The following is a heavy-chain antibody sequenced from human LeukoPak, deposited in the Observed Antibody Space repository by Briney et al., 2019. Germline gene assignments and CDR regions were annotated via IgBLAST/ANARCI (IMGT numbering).Heavy chain of an antibody. CDR3: ARFTQRSWLQTLRYYYGMDV. CDR2: INAGNGNT. Sequence: ASVKVSCKASGYTFTSYAMHWVRQAPGQRLEWMGWINAGNGNTKYSQKFQGRVTITRDTSASTAYMELSSLRSEDTAVYYCARFTQRSWLQTLRYYYGMDVWGQGTTVTVSS. CDR1: GYTFTSYA. V-gene: IGHV1-3*01. J-gene: IGHJ6*02. D-gene: IGHD5-24*01.